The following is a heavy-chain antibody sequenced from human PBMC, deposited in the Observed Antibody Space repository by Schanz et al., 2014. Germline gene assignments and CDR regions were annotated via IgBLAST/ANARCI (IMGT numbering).Heavy chain of an antibody. CDR3: ARGGSGSHYRRDY. D-gene: IGHD1-26*01. CDR1: GFIFGSSV. V-gene: IGHV3-48*01. CDR2: ISGSSRTI. Sequence: EVELVESGGGLIQPGGSLRLSCAASGFIFGSSVMAWVRQAPGKGLEWVSYISGSSRTIYYADSMKGRFTVSRDNAENALYMQMNSLRAEDTGLYFCARGGSGSHYRRDYWGQGTLVTVSS. J-gene: IGHJ4*02.